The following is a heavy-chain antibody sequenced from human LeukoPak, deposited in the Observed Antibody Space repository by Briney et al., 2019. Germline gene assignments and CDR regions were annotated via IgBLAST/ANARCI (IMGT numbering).Heavy chain of an antibody. V-gene: IGHV3-30-3*01. J-gene: IGHJ4*02. Sequence: QAGGSLRLSCAASGFTFSSYAMHWVRQAPGKGLEWVAVISYDGSNKYYADSVKGRFTISRDNSKNTLYLQMNSLRVEDTAVYYCVRDLGPAWYWGQGTLVTVSS. CDR3: VRDLGPAWY. CDR1: GFTFSSYA. CDR2: ISYDGSNK.